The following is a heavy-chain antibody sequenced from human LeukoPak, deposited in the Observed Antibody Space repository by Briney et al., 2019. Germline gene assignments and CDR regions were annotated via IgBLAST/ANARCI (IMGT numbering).Heavy chain of an antibody. CDR2: IYYSGST. V-gene: IGHV4-61*01. D-gene: IGHD2-15*01. J-gene: IGHJ5*02. Sequence: SETLSLTCTVSGGSITISSYYWSWIRQPPEKGLEWIGYIYYSGSTNYNPSLKSRVTISIDTSKNQFSLKLSSVTAADTAVYYCARGGNCGGGSCYSDRGWFDPWGQGTLVTVSS. CDR3: ARGGNCGGGSCYSDRGWFDP. CDR1: GGSITISSYY.